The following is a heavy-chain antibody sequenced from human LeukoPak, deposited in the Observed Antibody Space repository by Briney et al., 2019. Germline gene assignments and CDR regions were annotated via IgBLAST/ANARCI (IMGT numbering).Heavy chain of an antibody. Sequence: SVKVSCKASGGTFSSYAISWVRQAPGQGLEWMGRIIPIFGTANYAQKSQGRVTITTDESTSTAYMELSSLRSEDTAVYYCARHERFGSSSGYFDYWGQGTLVTVSS. D-gene: IGHD3-10*01. V-gene: IGHV1-69*05. CDR1: GGTFSSYA. CDR3: ARHERFGSSSGYFDY. CDR2: IIPIFGTA. J-gene: IGHJ4*02.